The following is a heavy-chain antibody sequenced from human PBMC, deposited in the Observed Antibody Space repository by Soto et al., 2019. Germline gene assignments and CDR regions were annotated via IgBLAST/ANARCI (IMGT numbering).Heavy chain of an antibody. J-gene: IGHJ4*02. CDR3: AKQGIEVAGTDYFDY. CDR2: ISHDGSNA. CDR1: GFIFKSYG. V-gene: IGHV3-30*18. D-gene: IGHD6-19*01. Sequence: QVQLVESGGGVVQPGKSLRLSCAATGFIFKSYGVHWVRQAPGKGLEWVAVISHDGSNAYYEDAVNGRFTISRDNAKNTGYLQMNSLRAEDTAVYYCAKQGIEVAGTDYFDYWGQGALVTVAS.